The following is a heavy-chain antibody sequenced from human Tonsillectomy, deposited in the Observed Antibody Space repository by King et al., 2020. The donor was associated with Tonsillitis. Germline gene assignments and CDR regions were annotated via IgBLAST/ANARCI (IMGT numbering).Heavy chain of an antibody. CDR2: IYHSGST. J-gene: IGHJ4*02. Sequence: VQLQESGPGLVKPSETLSLTCTVSGYSISSGYYWGWVRQPPGKGLEWIGSIYHSGSTYYNPSLKSRVTISVDTSKNQFSLKLSSVTAADTAGYYCARFGAYWGQGILVTVSS. D-gene: IGHD3-3*01. CDR3: ARFGAY. V-gene: IGHV4-38-2*02. CDR1: GYSISSGYY.